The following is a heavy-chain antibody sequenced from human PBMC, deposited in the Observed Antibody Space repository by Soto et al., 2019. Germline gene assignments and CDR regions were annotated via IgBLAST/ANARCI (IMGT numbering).Heavy chain of an antibody. J-gene: IGHJ4*02. D-gene: IGHD6-19*01. CDR1: GDSVSSNSSA. CDR2: TYYRSKWYN. V-gene: IGHV6-1*01. Sequence: SQTLSLTFAISGDSVSSNSSAWNWSSQSPSRGLEWLGRTYYRSKWYNDYAVSVKSRITINPDTSKNQFSLQLKSVTPEDTAVYYCARGESISVAWFDYWGQGTLVTVSS. CDR3: ARGESISVAWFDY.